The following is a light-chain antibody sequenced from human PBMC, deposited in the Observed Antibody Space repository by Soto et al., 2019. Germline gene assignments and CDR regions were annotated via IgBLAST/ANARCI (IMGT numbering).Light chain of an antibody. J-gene: IGLJ1*01. CDR2: EVS. V-gene: IGLV2-14*01. Sequence: QSALTQPASVSGSPGQSITISCTGTTRDVGGYNFVSWYQQYPGKAPKLMIYEVSNRPSGVSNRFSGSKSGNTASLTISGLQAEDEADYYCSSYTISNTLPFVFGTGTKVTVL. CDR3: SSYTISNTLPFV. CDR1: TRDVGGYNF.